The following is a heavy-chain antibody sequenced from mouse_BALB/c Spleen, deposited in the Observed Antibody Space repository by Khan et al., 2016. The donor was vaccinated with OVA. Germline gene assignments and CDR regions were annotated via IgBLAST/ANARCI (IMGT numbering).Heavy chain of an antibody. CDR2: IDPENGNT. Sequence: VQLKQSGAELVRPGALVKLSCKASGFNINDYYMHWVKQRPEQGLVWIGRIDPENGNTIYDPKFQGKASITSDTSSNTAYLQLSSLTSEDTAVYYCARDGYVPWFAYWGQGTLVTVSA. D-gene: IGHD2-2*01. CDR3: ARDGYVPWFAY. V-gene: IGHV14-1*02. J-gene: IGHJ3*01. CDR1: GFNINDYY.